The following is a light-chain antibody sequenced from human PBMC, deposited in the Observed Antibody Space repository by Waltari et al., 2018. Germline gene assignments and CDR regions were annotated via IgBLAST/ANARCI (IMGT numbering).Light chain of an antibody. Sequence: SSELTQPPSLSVSPGQTARITCSGDALPNQNTYWYQQKSGQAPLLMIYKDNQRPSGVPEGFSGSKSGTTVTLTVSGVQAEDEADYYCQSADSSGTLKWFFGGGTKLTVL. CDR3: QSADSSGTLKWF. J-gene: IGLJ2*01. CDR1: ALPNQN. CDR2: KDN. V-gene: IGLV3-25*03.